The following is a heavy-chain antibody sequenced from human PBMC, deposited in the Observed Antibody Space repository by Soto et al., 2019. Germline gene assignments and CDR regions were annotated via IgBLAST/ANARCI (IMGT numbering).Heavy chain of an antibody. D-gene: IGHD3-9*01. CDR2: ISGSGGST. V-gene: IGHV3-23*01. Sequence: GGSLRLSCAASGFTFSSYAMSWVRQAPGKGLEWVSAISGSGGSTYYADSVKGRFTISRDNSKNTLYLQMNSLRAEDTAVYYCANDVGYYDILTGYIMNYYYYMDVWGKGTTVTVSS. CDR1: GFTFSSYA. J-gene: IGHJ6*03. CDR3: ANDVGYYDILTGYIMNYYYYMDV.